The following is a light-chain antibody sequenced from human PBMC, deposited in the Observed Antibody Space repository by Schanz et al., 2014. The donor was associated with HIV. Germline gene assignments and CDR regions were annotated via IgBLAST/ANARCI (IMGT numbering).Light chain of an antibody. CDR2: DVT. CDR3: NSYSHSNTYV. CDR1: SSDVGADNS. V-gene: IGLV2-14*03. Sequence: QSALTQPASVSGSPGQSITISCTGTSSDVGADNSVSWYQQHPGRAPRLLVYDVTYRPSGVSNRFSGSKSGNTASLTIFGLQPEDEADYYCNSYSHSNTYVFGSGTKLTVL. J-gene: IGLJ1*01.